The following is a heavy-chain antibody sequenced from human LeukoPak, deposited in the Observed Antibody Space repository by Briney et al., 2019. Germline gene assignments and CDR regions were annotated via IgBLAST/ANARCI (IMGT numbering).Heavy chain of an antibody. J-gene: IGHJ6*04. CDR2: ISFSSSYK. V-gene: IGHV3-21*01. D-gene: IGHD3-10*02. CDR3: AELGITMIGGV. Sequence: PGGSLRLSCAASGFTFSRNGMTWVRQAPGKGLEWVSSISFSSSYKYYADSVKGRFTISRDNAKNSLYLQMNSLRAEDTAVYYCAELGITMIGGVWGKGTTVTISS. CDR1: GFTFSRNG.